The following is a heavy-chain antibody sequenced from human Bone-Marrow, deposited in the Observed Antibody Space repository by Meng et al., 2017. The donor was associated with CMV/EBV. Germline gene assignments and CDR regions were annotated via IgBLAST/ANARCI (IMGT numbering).Heavy chain of an antibody. V-gene: IGHV4-4*07. J-gene: IGHJ3*02. Sequence: QRAESGPGLVNPSDTLSLTCTVFGGSISSSNWSWIRQPAGKGLEWIGRIYTSGSTNYNPSLKSRVTMSVDTSKNQFSLKLSSVTAADTAVYYCANGIAAAEAFDIWGQGTMVTVSS. D-gene: IGHD6-13*01. CDR3: ANGIAAAEAFDI. CDR2: IYTSGST. CDR1: GGSISSSN.